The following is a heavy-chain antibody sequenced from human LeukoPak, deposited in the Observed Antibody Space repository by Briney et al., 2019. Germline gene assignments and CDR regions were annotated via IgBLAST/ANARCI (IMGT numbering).Heavy chain of an antibody. V-gene: IGHV3-23*01. D-gene: IGHD2-21*02. CDR1: VFTLSRYA. J-gene: IGHJ4*02. Sequence: GVSLSLSCTASVFTLSRYAVSWLRESPGRGLECVSSISGRGYDIFYADSVRGRFTISRDKSKNTLYLQMNSLRAEDTAVYYFEKVLSSEVTAIDYWGQGTTVTISS. CDR3: EKVLSSEVTAIDY. CDR2: ISGRGYDI.